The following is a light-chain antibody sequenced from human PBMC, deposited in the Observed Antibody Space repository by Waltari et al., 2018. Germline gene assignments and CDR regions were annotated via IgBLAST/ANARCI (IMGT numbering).Light chain of an antibody. Sequence: DIQMTQSPSSLSESVGDSVTITCQVSQDINNYLNLYQQKPGKAPKLLIYDASNLETGVPSRFSGSGSGTTFTFTISSLQPEDIATYYCQQFHSLLTFGGGTKVEIK. V-gene: IGKV1-33*01. CDR1: QDINNY. CDR2: DAS. CDR3: QQFHSLLT. J-gene: IGKJ4*01.